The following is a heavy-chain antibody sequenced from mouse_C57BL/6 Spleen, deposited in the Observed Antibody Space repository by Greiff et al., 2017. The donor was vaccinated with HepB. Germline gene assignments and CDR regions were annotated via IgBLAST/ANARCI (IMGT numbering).Heavy chain of an antibody. D-gene: IGHD1-1*01. Sequence: EVKLMESGGGLVKPGGSLKLSCAASGFTFSDYGMHWVRQAPEKGLEWVAYISSGSSTIYYADTVKGRFTISRDNAKNTLFLQMTSLRSEDTAMYYCARDYYEGYYYAMDYWGQGTSVTVSS. CDR1: GFTFSDYG. V-gene: IGHV5-17*01. J-gene: IGHJ4*01. CDR2: ISSGSSTI. CDR3: ARDYYEGYYYAMDY.